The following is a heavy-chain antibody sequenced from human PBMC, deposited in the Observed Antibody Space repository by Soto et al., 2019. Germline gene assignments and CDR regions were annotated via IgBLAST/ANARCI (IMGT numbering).Heavy chain of an antibody. CDR3: AKDRLAGGFDY. CDR1: GVTCINYA. Sequence: PGGSLRLSCAASGVTCINYAMSWVRQAPGKGLEWVSLVSATAGTTYYTDSVKGRFTISRDNSRNTVYLQMNSLRADDTAVYYCAKDRLAGGFDYWGQGTLGTVSS. V-gene: IGHV3-23*01. D-gene: IGHD3-16*01. J-gene: IGHJ4*02. CDR2: VSATAGTT.